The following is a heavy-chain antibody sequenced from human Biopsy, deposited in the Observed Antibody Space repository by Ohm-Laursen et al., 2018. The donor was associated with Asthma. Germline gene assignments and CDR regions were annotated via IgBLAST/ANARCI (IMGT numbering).Heavy chain of an antibody. D-gene: IGHD6-13*01. CDR3: VRGSSSWHHGPFHYYYGLDV. Sequence: TLSLTCSLSSGSGGYMRCGNYYWGWLRQPPGKGLEWIGRIYYSGTTYYNPSLESPFPVSPDTSKNQFSMKLTSVTAADTAVYYCVRGSSSWHHGPFHYYYGLDVWGQGTTATVSS. J-gene: IGHJ6*02. CDR2: IYYSGTT. CDR1: SGSGGYMRCGNYY. V-gene: IGHV4-39*01.